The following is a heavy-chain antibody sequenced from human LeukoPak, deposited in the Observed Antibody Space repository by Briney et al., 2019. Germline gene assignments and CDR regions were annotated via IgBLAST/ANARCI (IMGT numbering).Heavy chain of an antibody. CDR3: AGEPPGYCSSTSCSPSYGMDV. V-gene: IGHV5-51*01. J-gene: IGHJ6*02. CDR1: GYSFTSYW. Sequence: GESLKISCKGSGYSFTSYWIGWVRQMPGKGLEWMGIIYPGDSDTRYSPSFQGQVTISADKSISTAYLQWSSLKASDTAMYYCAGEPPGYCSSTSCSPSYGMDVWGQGTTVTVSS. D-gene: IGHD2-2*01. CDR2: IYPGDSDT.